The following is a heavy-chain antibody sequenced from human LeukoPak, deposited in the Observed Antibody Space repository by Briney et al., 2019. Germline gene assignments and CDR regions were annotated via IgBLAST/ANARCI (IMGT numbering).Heavy chain of an antibody. Sequence: ASVKVSCKASGYTFTGYYMHWVRQAPGQGLEWMGRINPNSGGTNYAQKFQGRATITRDTSISTAYMELSRLRSDDTAVYYCARGPIAARPLSPDYWGQGTLVTVSS. D-gene: IGHD6-6*01. J-gene: IGHJ4*02. CDR1: GYTFTGYY. V-gene: IGHV1-2*06. CDR3: ARGPIAARPLSPDY. CDR2: INPNSGGT.